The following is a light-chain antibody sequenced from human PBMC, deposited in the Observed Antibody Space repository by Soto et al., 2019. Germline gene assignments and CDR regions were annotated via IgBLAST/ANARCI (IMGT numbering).Light chain of an antibody. J-gene: IGKJ1*01. CDR3: QQYDTSPRWT. V-gene: IGKV3-20*01. CDR2: GAS. Sequence: EIVLTQSPGTLSLSPGERATLSCRAGQSLSSNQYLAWYQKKPGQAPRLLIYGASSRATGIPDRFSGSGSGTDFTLTISRLEPEDFAVYYCQQYDTSPRWTFGQGTKVDI. CDR1: QSLSSNQY.